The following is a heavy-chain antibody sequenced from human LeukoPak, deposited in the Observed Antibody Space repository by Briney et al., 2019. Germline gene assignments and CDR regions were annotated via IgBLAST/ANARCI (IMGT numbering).Heavy chain of an antibody. J-gene: IGHJ4*02. CDR1: GGSLSNYY. CDR2: ITHSGRT. V-gene: IGHV4-34*01. D-gene: IGHD4-17*01. Sequence: TSETLALTCAVYGGSLSNYYWSWVRQPPGKGLEWIGEITHSGRTNYNPSLKSRVTISLDTSKNQFSLRLTSVAAADTAVYYCAPVIGEHSDFGSWSEELLDTVSS. CDR3: APVIGEHSDFGS.